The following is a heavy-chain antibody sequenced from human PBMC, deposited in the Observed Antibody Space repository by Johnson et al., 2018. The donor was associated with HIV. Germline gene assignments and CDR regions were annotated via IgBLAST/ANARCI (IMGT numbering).Heavy chain of an antibody. J-gene: IGHJ3*02. CDR3: ARDGWEQRGETVGDGFDI. V-gene: IGHV3-20*04. Sequence: EVPLVESGGGVVRPGGSLRLSCAASGFTFYNYAMSWVRQTPGKGLEWVSGINWHGGSTGYADSVKGRFTISRDNTKNSVYLQMNSLRVEDTAFYYCARDGWEQRGETVGDGFDIWGQGTMATVSS. CDR1: GFTFYNYA. D-gene: IGHD1-26*01. CDR2: INWHGGST.